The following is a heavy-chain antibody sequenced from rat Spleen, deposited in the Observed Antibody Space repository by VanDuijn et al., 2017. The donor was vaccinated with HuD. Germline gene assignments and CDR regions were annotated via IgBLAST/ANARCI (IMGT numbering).Heavy chain of an antibody. V-gene: IGHV5-29*01. D-gene: IGHD1-11*01. J-gene: IGHJ2*01. CDR1: GFTFSDYY. CDR2: ISYDGSGT. CDR3: ARQKLRRAYYFDY. Sequence: EVQLVESDGGLVQPGRSLKLSCAASGFTFSDYYMAWVRQAPTRGLEWVATISYDGSGTYYRDSVKGRFTISRDNAKSTLYLQMDSLRSEDTATYYWARQKLRRAYYFDYWGQGVMVTVSS.